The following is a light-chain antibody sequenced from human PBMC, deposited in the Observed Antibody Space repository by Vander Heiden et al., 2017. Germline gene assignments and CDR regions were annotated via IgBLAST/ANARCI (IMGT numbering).Light chain of an antibody. V-gene: IGKV1-33*01. Sequence: GDRVTITCQASRDISNFLNWYQQRPGKAPKLLIYDASNLETGVPSRFSGSGSGTDFTITISSLQPEDIATYYCQQYDSLLGTFGSGTRVDIK. CDR2: DAS. J-gene: IGKJ3*01. CDR1: RDISNF. CDR3: QQYDSLLGT.